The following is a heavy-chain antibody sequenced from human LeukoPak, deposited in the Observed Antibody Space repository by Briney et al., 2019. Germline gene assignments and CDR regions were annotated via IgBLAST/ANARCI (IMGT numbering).Heavy chain of an antibody. J-gene: IGHJ3*02. CDR1: GFTFSIYA. Sequence: PGGSLRLSCAASGFTFSIYAMHWVRQAPGKGLEWVAVISYDGSNKYYADSVKGRFTISRDSSKNTLYLQMNSLRAEDTAVYYCARTISVAGDAFDIWGQGTMVTVSS. V-gene: IGHV3-30-3*01. CDR3: ARTISVAGDAFDI. CDR2: ISYDGSNK. D-gene: IGHD6-19*01.